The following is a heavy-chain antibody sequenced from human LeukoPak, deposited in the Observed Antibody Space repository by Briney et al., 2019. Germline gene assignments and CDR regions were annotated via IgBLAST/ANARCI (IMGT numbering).Heavy chain of an antibody. CDR3: ARGIAATGIGWFDP. V-gene: IGHV4-4*07. J-gene: IGHJ5*02. Sequence: SETLSLTCTVSGGFISTYLWNWIRQPAGKGLEWIGRIYTSGSTNYNPSLKSRVTMSVDTSKNQFSLKLNSVTAADTAVYYCARGIAATGIGWFDPWGQGTLVTVSS. CDR1: GGFISTYL. D-gene: IGHD6-13*01. CDR2: IYTSGST.